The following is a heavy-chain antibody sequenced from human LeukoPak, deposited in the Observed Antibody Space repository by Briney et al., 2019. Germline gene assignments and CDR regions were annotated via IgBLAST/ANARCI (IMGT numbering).Heavy chain of an antibody. CDR2: ISGSGGST. Sequence: GGSLRLSCAASGFTFSSYAMSWVRQAPGKGLEWVSAISGSGGSTYYADSVKGRFTISRDNSKNTLYLQMNSLRAEDTAVYYCANPGSVVIAISYWGQGTLVTVSS. V-gene: IGHV3-23*01. CDR1: GFTFSSYA. CDR3: ANPGSVVIAISY. J-gene: IGHJ4*02. D-gene: IGHD2-21*01.